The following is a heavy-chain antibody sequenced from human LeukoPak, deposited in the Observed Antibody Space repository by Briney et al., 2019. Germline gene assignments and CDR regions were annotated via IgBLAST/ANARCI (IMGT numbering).Heavy chain of an antibody. CDR1: GFTFDDYA. CDR2: ISWNSGSI. V-gene: IGHV3-9*01. J-gene: IGHJ5*02. Sequence: PGRSLRLSCAASGFTFDDYAMHWVRQAPGKGLEWVSGISWNSGSIGYADSVKGRFTISRDNAKNLLYLQMNSLRADDTAVYYCARVRVAVAGIRIGRNWFDPWGQGTLVTVSS. CDR3: ARVRVAVAGIRIGRNWFDP. D-gene: IGHD6-19*01.